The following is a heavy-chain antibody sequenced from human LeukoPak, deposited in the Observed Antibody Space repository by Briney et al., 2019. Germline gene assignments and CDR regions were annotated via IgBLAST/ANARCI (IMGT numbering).Heavy chain of an antibody. J-gene: IGHJ3*02. CDR3: ARGRIPGAFDI. Sequence: PGGSLRLSCAASGFTFSSYAMHWVRQAPGKGLEYVSAISSNGGSTYCANSVKGRFTISRDNSKNTLYLQMGSLRAEDMAVYYCARGRIPGAFDIWGQGTMVTVSS. CDR1: GFTFSSYA. V-gene: IGHV3-64*01. CDR2: ISSNGGST.